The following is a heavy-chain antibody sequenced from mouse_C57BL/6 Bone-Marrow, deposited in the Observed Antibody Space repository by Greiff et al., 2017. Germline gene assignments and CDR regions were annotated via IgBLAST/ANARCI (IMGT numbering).Heavy chain of an antibody. CDR2: IDPSDSYT. D-gene: IGHD1-1*01. CDR1: GYTFTSYW. Sequence: VQLQQPGAELVKPGASVKLSCKASGYTFTSYWMQWVKQRPGQGLEWIGEIDPSDSYTKYNHKFKGKATLTVETSSSTAYLLLSSLSSEYSAVYYWARPYYDVAWFAYWGQGTLVTVSA. V-gene: IGHV1-50*01. CDR3: ARPYYDVAWFAY. J-gene: IGHJ3*01.